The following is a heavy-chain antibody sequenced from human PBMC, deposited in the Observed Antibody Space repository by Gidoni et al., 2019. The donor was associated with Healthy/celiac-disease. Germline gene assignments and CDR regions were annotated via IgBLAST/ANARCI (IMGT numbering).Heavy chain of an antibody. V-gene: IGHV3-30*18. CDR1: GFTFSSYG. CDR2: ISYDGSNK. J-gene: IGHJ4*02. D-gene: IGHD3-10*01. CDR3: AKEGSGGGSGMDY. Sequence: QVQLVESGGGVVQPGRSLRLSCAASGFTFSSYGMHWVRQPPGKGLEWVEVISYDGSNKYYADSVKGRFTISRDNSKNTLYLQMNSLRAEDTAVYYCAKEGSGGGSGMDYWGQGTLVTVSS.